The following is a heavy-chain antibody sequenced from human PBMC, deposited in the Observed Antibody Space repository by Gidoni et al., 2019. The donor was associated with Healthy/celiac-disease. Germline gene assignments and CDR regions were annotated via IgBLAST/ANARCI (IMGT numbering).Heavy chain of an antibody. CDR3: ARESAEAWRAYYFDY. D-gene: IGHD1-1*01. Sequence: QVQLVQSGAEVKKPGASVKVSCKASGYTFTSYGISWVRQAPGQGLEWMGWISAYNGNTNYAQKRQGRVTMTTDTSTSTAYMELRSRRSDDTDGYYCARESAEAWRAYYFDYWGQGTLVTVSS. J-gene: IGHJ4*02. V-gene: IGHV1-18*04. CDR2: ISAYNGNT. CDR1: GYTFTSYG.